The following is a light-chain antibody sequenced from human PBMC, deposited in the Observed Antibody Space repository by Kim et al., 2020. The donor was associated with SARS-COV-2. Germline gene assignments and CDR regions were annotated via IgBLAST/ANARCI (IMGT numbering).Light chain of an antibody. CDR2: EVN. J-gene: IGLJ2*01. CDR3: CAYTGTDSPVI. CDR1: SSDVGTYDF. V-gene: IGLV2-23*02. Sequence: QSVLTQPASVSGSPGQSITISCTGSSSDVGTYDFVSWYQQHPGRAPKLIIYEVNRWPSGVSTRFSGSKSGNRASLTISGLQAEDEADYYCCAYTGTDSPVIFGGGTQLTVL.